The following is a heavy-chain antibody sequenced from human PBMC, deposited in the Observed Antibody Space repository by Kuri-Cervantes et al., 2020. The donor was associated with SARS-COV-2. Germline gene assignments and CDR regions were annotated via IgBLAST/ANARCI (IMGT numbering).Heavy chain of an antibody. Sequence: GESLKISCATSGFSFSSYAMHWVRQAPGKGPEWVAVVSYDGSDNDYADSVKGRFSISRDNYKNTLYLHMSSLRIEDTAIYYFSRAYYYDSSGYYSNCFDPWGQGTLVTVSS. CDR3: SRAYYYDSSGYYSNCFDP. CDR1: GFSFSSYA. D-gene: IGHD3-22*01. J-gene: IGHJ5*02. V-gene: IGHV3-30*04. CDR2: VSYDGSDN.